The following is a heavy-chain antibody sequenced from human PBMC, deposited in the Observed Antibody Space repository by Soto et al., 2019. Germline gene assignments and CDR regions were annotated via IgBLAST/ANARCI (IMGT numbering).Heavy chain of an antibody. V-gene: IGHV4-34*01. CDR1: GGSFSGYY. J-gene: IGHJ6*02. D-gene: IGHD2-2*01. Sequence: PSETLSLTCAVYGGSFSGYYLSWIRQPPGKGLEWIGEINHSGSTHYNPSLKSRVTISVETSKNQFSLKLSSVTAADTAVYYCARHIVVVPAAIWMDYYYGMDVWGQGTTV. CDR3: ARHIVVVPAAIWMDYYYGMDV. CDR2: INHSGST.